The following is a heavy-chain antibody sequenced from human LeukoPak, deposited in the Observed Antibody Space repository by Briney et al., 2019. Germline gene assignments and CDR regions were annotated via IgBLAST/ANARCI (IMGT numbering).Heavy chain of an antibody. CDR2: ISGSGGST. Sequence: GGSLRLSCAASGFTFSSYAMSWVRQAPGKGLEWVSAISGSGGSTYYADSVKGRFTISRDNSKNTLYLQMNSLGAEDRAVYYCAKVDILTGYLGYWGQGTLVTVSS. CDR3: AKVDILTGYLGY. V-gene: IGHV3-23*01. CDR1: GFTFSSYA. J-gene: IGHJ4*02. D-gene: IGHD3-9*01.